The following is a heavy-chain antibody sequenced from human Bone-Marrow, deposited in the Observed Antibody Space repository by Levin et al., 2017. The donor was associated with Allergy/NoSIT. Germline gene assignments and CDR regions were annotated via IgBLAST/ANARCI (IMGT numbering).Heavy chain of an antibody. CDR2: ISGSGGST. Sequence: GGSLRLSCAASGFTFSSYAMSWVRQAPGKGLEWVSAISGSGGSTYYADSVKGRFTISRDNSKNTLYLQMNSLRAEDTAVYYCAKESSRGYCTGGVCVTWGQGTMVTVSS. CDR3: AKESSRGYCTGGVCVT. CDR1: GFTFSSYA. V-gene: IGHV3-23*01. J-gene: IGHJ3*01. D-gene: IGHD2-8*02.